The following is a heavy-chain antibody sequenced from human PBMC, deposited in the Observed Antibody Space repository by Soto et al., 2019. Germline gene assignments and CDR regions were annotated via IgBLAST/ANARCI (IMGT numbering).Heavy chain of an antibody. CDR3: GRCNGDDCLSPVDY. V-gene: IGHV3-30*03. CDR2: ITKNGRNK. Sequence: QVQLVESGGGVVQPGGSLRLSCAASGFTFSNFGMHWVRQAPGKGLEWVADITKNGRNKDYADSVKGRLAISRDNSKNTLELQMNSLRVEDTAMYYCGRCNGDDCLSPVDYWGQGTLVTVSS. D-gene: IGHD2-8*01. J-gene: IGHJ4*02. CDR1: GFTFSNFG.